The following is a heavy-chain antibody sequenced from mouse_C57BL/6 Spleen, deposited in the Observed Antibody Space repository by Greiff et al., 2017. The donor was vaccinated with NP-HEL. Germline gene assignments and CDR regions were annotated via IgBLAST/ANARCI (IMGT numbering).Heavy chain of an antibody. D-gene: IGHD2-2*01. J-gene: IGHJ2*01. CDR2: IDPSDSYT. CDR1: GYTFTSYW. Sequence: QVQLQQPGAELVKPGASVKLSCKASGYTFTSYWMQWVKQRPGQGLEWIGEIDPSDSYTNYNQKFKGKATLTVDTSSSTAYMQLRSLTSEDSAGYDGERGGIMVIDYWGQGTTLTVSS. V-gene: IGHV1-50*01. CDR3: ERGGIMVIDY.